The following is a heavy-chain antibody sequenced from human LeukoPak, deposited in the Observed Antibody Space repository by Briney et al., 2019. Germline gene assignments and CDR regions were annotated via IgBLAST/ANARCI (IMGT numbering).Heavy chain of an antibody. D-gene: IGHD2-8*02. CDR2: IYYSGST. V-gene: IGHV4-59*08. CDR1: GGSISNYY. J-gene: IGHJ3*02. CDR3: ARRGPTPNTGAFDI. Sequence: PSETLSLTCTVSGGSISNYYWSWIRQPPGKGLEWIGYIYYSGSTNYNPSLKSRGTISVDTSKNQFSLKLSSVTAADTAVYYCARRGPTPNTGAFDIWGQGTMVTVSS.